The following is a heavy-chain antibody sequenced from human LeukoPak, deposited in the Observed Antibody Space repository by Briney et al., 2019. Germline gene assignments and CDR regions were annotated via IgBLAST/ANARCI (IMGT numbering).Heavy chain of an antibody. CDR2: INHSGST. Sequence: PSETLSLTCAVYGGSFSGYYWSWIRQPPGKGLEWIGEINHSGSTNYNPSVKSRVTISVDTSKNQFSLKLSSVTAADTAVYYCATDRIAVAGTKSYYYYGMDVWGQGTTVTVSS. V-gene: IGHV4-34*01. CDR1: GGSFSGYY. D-gene: IGHD6-19*01. CDR3: ATDRIAVAGTKSYYYYGMDV. J-gene: IGHJ6*02.